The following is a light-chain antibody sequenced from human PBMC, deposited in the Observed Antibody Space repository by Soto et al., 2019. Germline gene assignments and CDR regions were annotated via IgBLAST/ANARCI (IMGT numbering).Light chain of an antibody. CDR1: NIGSKS. CDR3: QVWDISSNHVV. J-gene: IGLJ2*01. Sequence: SYELTQPPSGSVAPGKTARITCGGNNIGSKSVHWYQQKAGQAPILAMYYDSDRPSGIPERFSGSNSGNTATLTISTVEAGDEADYYCQVWDISSNHVVFGGGTKVTVL. CDR2: YDS. V-gene: IGLV3-21*04.